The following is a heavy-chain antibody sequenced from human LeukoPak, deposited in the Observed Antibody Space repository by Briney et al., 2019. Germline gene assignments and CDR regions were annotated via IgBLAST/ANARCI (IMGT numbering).Heavy chain of an antibody. CDR2: FYHSGST. D-gene: IGHD4-23*01. V-gene: IGHV4-59*08. Sequence: SETLSLTCTVSGGSISSYYWSWIRQPPGKGLEWIGYFYHSGSTNYIPSLKSRVTISVDTSKNQFSLKLSSVTAADTAVYYCATDYGGNFRYFQYWGQGTLVTVSS. J-gene: IGHJ1*01. CDR3: ATDYGGNFRYFQY. CDR1: GGSISSYY.